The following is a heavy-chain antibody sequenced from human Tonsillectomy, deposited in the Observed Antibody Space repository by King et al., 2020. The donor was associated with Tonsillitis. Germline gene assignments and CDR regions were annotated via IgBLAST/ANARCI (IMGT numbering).Heavy chain of an antibody. Sequence: VQLVESGAEVKKPGASVKVSCKASGYTFTGYYIHWVRQAPGQGLEWMAWINPDSGGANSAQKFQGRVTLTRDTSISTAYMELSRLRFEETAVYYCASTAEHSGGWYSDYWGQGTLVSVSS. J-gene: IGHJ4*02. CDR1: GYTFTGYY. D-gene: IGHD6-19*01. V-gene: IGHV1-2*02. CDR3: ASTAEHSGGWYSDY. CDR2: INPDSGGA.